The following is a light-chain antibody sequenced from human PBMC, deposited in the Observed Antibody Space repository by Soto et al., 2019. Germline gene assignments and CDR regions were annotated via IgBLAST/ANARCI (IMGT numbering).Light chain of an antibody. CDR2: DAS. V-gene: IGKV1-5*01. CDR1: QSISSW. Sequence: EIQLTQAPATLSASVGDRVTITCRASQSISSWLAWYQQKPGKAPKLLIYDASGLESGVPSRFSGSGSGTEFTLTISSLQPDDFATYYCQQYNSYPWTFGQGTKVDIK. J-gene: IGKJ1*01. CDR3: QQYNSYPWT.